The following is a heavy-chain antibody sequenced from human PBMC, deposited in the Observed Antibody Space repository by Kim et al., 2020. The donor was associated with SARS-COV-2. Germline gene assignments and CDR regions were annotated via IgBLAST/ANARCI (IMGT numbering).Heavy chain of an antibody. J-gene: IGHJ3*02. Sequence: SVKGRFTISRDNSKNTLYLQMNSLRAEDTAVYYCAKEGVGYSYGLNAFDIWGQGTMVTVSS. CDR3: AKEGVGYSYGLNAFDI. D-gene: IGHD5-18*01. V-gene: IGHV3-23*01.